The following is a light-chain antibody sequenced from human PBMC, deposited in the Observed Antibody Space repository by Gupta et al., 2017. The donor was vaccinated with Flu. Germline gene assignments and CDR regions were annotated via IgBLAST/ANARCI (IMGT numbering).Light chain of an antibody. CDR1: QSVKNY. CDR3: QQSGCWPS. Sequence: IVMQPSRAKLSLSPGERATLSCRASQSVKNYLALYQQKAGQAPMLLMYDSSTRATGIPARCSSSGSGTDFTLTINRLEPEDFAVYYCQQSGCWPSFGPGTKVDI. J-gene: IGKJ3*01. CDR2: DSS. V-gene: IGKV3-11*01.